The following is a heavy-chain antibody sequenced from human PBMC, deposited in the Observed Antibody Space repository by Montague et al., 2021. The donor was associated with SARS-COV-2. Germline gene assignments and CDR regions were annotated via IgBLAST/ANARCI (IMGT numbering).Heavy chain of an antibody. CDR2: INHRGST. Sequence: SETLSLTCAVYDGSFSDYSWTWIRQPPGKGLEWMGEINHRGSTNYNPSLKSRVPISVATSKNQFSLKMTSVTAADTAVYYCARGRQHINMVVVVVTGGEYYFDFWGQGTLVAVSS. D-gene: IGHD3-22*01. J-gene: IGHJ4*02. CDR3: ARGRQHINMVVVVVTGGEYYFDF. V-gene: IGHV4-34*01. CDR1: DGSFSDYS.